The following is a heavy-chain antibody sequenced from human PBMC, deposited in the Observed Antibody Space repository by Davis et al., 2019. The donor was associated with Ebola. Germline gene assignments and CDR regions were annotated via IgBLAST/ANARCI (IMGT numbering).Heavy chain of an antibody. J-gene: IGHJ4*02. D-gene: IGHD5-18*01. Sequence: PGGSLRLSCAASGFTFSSYGMHWVRQAPGKGLEWVAVIWYDGSNKYYADSVKGRFTISRDNSKNTLYLQMNSLRAEDTAVYYCAREYSYGYSYYFDYWGQGTLVTVSS. CDR1: GFTFSSYG. V-gene: IGHV3-33*01. CDR2: IWYDGSNK. CDR3: AREYSYGYSYYFDY.